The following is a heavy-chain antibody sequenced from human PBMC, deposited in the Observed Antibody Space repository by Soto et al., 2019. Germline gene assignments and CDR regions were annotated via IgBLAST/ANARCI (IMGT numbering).Heavy chain of an antibody. Sequence: ASVKVSCKASGYTFTGYYMHWVRQAPGQGLEWMGWINPNSGGTNYAQKFQGWVTMTRDTSIRTAYMELRRLRSDEKAVYYCARASGYPAHYPSVAYFDHWGQGTMVTVSS. V-gene: IGHV1-2*04. D-gene: IGHD3-10*01. CDR2: INPNSGGT. J-gene: IGHJ5*02. CDR3: ARASGYPAHYPSVAYFDH. CDR1: GYTFTGYY.